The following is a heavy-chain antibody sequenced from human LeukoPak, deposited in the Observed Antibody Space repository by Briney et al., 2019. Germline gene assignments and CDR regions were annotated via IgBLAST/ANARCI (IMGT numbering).Heavy chain of an antibody. V-gene: IGHV4-59*07. D-gene: IGHD6-13*01. CDR3: ATGYSSTWYYFDY. CDR1: GDSLSSYY. J-gene: IGHJ4*02. Sequence: SDTLSLTCTVSGDSLSSYYWSWIRQPPGKGLEWIGYIYHSGSTNYNPSLKSRITISADKSKDQFSLKLASVTAADTAVYYCATGYSSTWYYFDYWGQGTLVTVSS. CDR2: IYHSGST.